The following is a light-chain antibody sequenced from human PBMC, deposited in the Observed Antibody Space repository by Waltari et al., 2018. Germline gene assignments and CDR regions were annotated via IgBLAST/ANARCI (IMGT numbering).Light chain of an antibody. CDR2: DAS. V-gene: IGKV3-20*01. CDR1: QSVSRT. Sequence: EIVLTQSPGTLSLSPGERATLSCRASQSVSRTLAWYQQKPGQAPRRLIYDASSRATGIPDRCSGSGSGTDFSLTISRLEPEDFAVYYCQKYGTLPATFGQGTKVEIK. CDR3: QKYGTLPAT. J-gene: IGKJ1*01.